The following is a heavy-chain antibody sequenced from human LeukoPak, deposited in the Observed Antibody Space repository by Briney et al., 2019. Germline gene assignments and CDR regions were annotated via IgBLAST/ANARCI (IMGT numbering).Heavy chain of an antibody. CDR1: GFTVRNNY. J-gene: IGHJ6*03. V-gene: IGHV4-4*07. CDR2: IYTSGST. Sequence: GSLRLSCAASGFTVRNNYMTWIRQPAGEGLEWIGRIYTSGSTNYNPSLKSRVTISVDTSKNQFSLKLSSVTAADTAVYYCARSSTTDANHYYYYYMDVWGRGTTVTVSS. CDR3: ARSSTTDANHYYYYYMDV. D-gene: IGHD2-2*01.